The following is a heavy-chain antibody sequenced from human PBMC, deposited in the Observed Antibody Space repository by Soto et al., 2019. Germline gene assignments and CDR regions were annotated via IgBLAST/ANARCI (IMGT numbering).Heavy chain of an antibody. CDR1: GFTFSNYA. CDR3: AKGRSYYYYYGVDV. Sequence: GGSLRLSCAASGFTFSNYAMHWVRQAPGKGLEWVAVISYDGSDDNYADSVKGRFTISRDNSKKTLYLQMNSLRAEDTALYYCAKGRSYYYYYGVDVWGQGTTVTVS. V-gene: IGHV3-30-3*01. J-gene: IGHJ6*02. CDR2: ISYDGSDD.